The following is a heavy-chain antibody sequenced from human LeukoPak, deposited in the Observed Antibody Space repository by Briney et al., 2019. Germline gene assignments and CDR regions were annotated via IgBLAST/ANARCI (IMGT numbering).Heavy chain of an antibody. V-gene: IGHV4-59*08. CDR3: AKSTPXIAXXXYGMDV. CDR2: MYYSGST. D-gene: IGHD5/OR15-5a*01. CDR1: GGSISSYY. Sequence: SETLSLTCTVSGGSISSYYWSWIRQPPGKGLEWIGYMYYSGSTNYNPSLKSRVTISVDTSKNQFSLKLSSVTAADTAVYYCAKSTPXIAXXXYGMDVWGQGTTVTVSS. J-gene: IGHJ6*02.